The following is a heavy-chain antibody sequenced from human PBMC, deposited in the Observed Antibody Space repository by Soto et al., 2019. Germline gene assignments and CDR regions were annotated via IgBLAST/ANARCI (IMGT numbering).Heavy chain of an antibody. J-gene: IGHJ4*02. D-gene: IGHD6-13*01. CDR2: IYYSGST. CDR1: GGSISSYY. CDR3: ARGSSSWQFDY. V-gene: IGHV4-59*01. Sequence: PSETLSLTCTVSGGSISSYYWSWIRQPPGKGLEWIGYIYYSGSTNYNPSLKSRVTISVDTSKNQFSLKLSSVTAADTAVYYCARGSSSWQFDYWGQGTLVTVS.